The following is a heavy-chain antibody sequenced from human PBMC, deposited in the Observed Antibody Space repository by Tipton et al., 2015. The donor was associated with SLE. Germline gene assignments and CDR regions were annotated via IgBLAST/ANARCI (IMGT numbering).Heavy chain of an antibody. J-gene: IGHJ4*02. V-gene: IGHV4-34*01. CDR3: VRQGVDSGRYDDY. Sequence: TLSLTCAVYGGSFSGYYWSWIRQPPGKGLEWIGEINHSGSTNYNPSLKSRVTISVDTSKNQFSLKLSSVTAADTAVYYCVRQGVDSGRYDDYWGQGTLVTVSS. CDR2: INHSGST. CDR1: GGSFSGYY. D-gene: IGHD1-26*01.